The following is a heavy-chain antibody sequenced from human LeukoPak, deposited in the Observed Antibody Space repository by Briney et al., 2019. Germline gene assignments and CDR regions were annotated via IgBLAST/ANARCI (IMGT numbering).Heavy chain of an antibody. CDR3: ARRAGAYSHPYDY. Sequence: PGGTLRLSCAASGFTFSSYGMSWVRQAPGKGLEWVSFIYSDNTHYSDSVKGRFTISRDNSKNTLYLQMNSLRAEDTAVHYCARRAGAYSHPYDYWGQGTLVTVSS. V-gene: IGHV3-53*01. J-gene: IGHJ4*02. CDR2: IYSDNT. D-gene: IGHD4/OR15-4a*01. CDR1: GFTFSSYG.